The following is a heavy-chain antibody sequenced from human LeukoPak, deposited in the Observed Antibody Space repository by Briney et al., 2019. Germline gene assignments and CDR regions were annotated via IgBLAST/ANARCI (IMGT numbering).Heavy chain of an antibody. Sequence: PSETLSLTCAVYGGSFSGYYWSWIRQPPGKGLEWIGEINHSGSTNYNLSLKSRVTISVDTSKNQFSLKLSSVTAADTAVYYCARGLRWAPSWGQGTLVTVSS. D-gene: IGHD2-21*01. J-gene: IGHJ5*02. CDR1: GGSFSGYY. V-gene: IGHV4-34*01. CDR3: ARGLRWAPS. CDR2: INHSGST.